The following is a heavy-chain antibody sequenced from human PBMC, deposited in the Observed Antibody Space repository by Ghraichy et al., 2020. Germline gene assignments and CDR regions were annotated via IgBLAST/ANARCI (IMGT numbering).Heavy chain of an antibody. CDR1: GFTFSNYG. D-gene: IGHD3-10*01. V-gene: IGHV3-30*18. CDR2: ISHDGSNK. Sequence: GGSLRLSCAASGFTFSNYGMHWVRQAPGKGLEWVAVISHDGSNKYYADSVKGRFTISRENSKNTLYLQMNSLRPEDTAVYYCAKGLDNYYGSGSYIYYGMDVWCQGTTVTVSS. J-gene: IGHJ6*02. CDR3: AKGLDNYYGSGSYIYYGMDV.